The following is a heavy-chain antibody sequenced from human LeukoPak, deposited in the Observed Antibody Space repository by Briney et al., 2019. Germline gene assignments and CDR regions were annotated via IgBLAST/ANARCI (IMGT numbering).Heavy chain of an antibody. CDR1: GFTLSSNY. Sequence: QSGGSLRLSCAASGFTLSSNYMSWVRQAPGKGLEGGSVMYSGGSTYYADSVKGRFIISRDNSKNTLYLQMNSLRAEDTAVYYCARRASPYSGSYLLYFDYWGQGTLVTVSS. CDR3: ARRASPYSGSYLLYFDY. J-gene: IGHJ4*02. CDR2: MYSGGST. V-gene: IGHV3-66*01. D-gene: IGHD1-26*01.